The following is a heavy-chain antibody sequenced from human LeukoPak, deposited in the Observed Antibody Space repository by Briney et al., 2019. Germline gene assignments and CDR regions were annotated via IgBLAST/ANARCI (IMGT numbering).Heavy chain of an antibody. V-gene: IGHV3-23*01. CDR3: AKDQEARSKGMTTVTHGDY. J-gene: IGHJ4*02. CDR2: ISGSGGST. CDR1: GFTFSSYA. D-gene: IGHD4-11*01. Sequence: GGSLRLSCAASGFTFSSYAMSWVRQAPGKGLERVSAISGSGGSTYYADSVKGRFTISRDNSKNTLYLQMNSLRAEDTAVYYCAKDQEARSKGMTTVTHGDYWGQGTLVTVSS.